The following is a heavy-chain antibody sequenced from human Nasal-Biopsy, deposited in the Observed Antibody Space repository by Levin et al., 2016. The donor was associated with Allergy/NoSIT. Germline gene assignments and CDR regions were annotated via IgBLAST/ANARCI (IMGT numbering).Heavy chain of an antibody. D-gene: IGHD1-26*01. Sequence: GGSLRLSCSAYGYPFDDYWIGWVRQTPGKGLEWVAIILPEDSDTRYGPSFDGHVTITADKYINTAYLHWSSLQPSDTATYYCARQRALDVWGPGTTVIVSS. V-gene: IGHV5-51*01. CDR3: ARQRALDV. J-gene: IGHJ6*02. CDR1: GYPFDDYW. CDR2: ILPEDSDT.